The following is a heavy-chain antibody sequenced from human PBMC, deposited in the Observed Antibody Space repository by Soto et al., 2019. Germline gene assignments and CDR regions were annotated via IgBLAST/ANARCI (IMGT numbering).Heavy chain of an antibody. CDR1: GGSISSYH. J-gene: IGHJ6*02. CDR2: FYTNGIS. Sequence: SETLSLTCTVSGGSISSYHWSWIRQSAGQGLEWIGRFYTNGISHYNPSLKSRLSMSADTSKNPLSLTLTSVTAADTGVYYCARAGNEYGVDVWGQGTTVTVSS. D-gene: IGHD3-10*01. CDR3: ARAGNEYGVDV. V-gene: IGHV4-4*07.